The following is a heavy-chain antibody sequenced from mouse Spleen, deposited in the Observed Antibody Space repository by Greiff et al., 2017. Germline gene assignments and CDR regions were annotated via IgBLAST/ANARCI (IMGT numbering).Heavy chain of an antibody. CDR2: INPSNGRT. J-gene: IGHJ4*01. CDR1: GYTFTSYW. D-gene: IGHD1-1*01. V-gene: IGHV1S81*02. CDR3: ARGGSSYGMDY. Sequence: VQLQQPGAELVKPGASVKLSCKASGYTFTSYWMHWVKQRPGQGLEWIGEINPSNGRTNYNEKFKSKATLTVDKSSSTAYMQLSSLTSEDSAVYYCARGGSSYGMDYWGQGTSVTVSS.